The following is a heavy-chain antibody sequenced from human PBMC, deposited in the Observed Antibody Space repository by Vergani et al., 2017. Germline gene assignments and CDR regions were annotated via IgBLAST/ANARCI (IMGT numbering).Heavy chain of an antibody. J-gene: IGHJ6*02. V-gene: IGHV4-39*07. D-gene: IGHD2-2*01. Sequence: QVQLQESGPGLVKPSETLSLTCTVSNDSVSNTFYYWGWIRQTPGKGLEWIGSIYYSGSTNYNPSLKSRVTISVDTSKNQFSLKLSSVTAADTAVYYCARGDSSTSSQGYYGMDVWGQGTTVTVSS. CDR2: IYYSGST. CDR3: ARGDSSTSSQGYYGMDV. CDR1: NDSVSNTFYY.